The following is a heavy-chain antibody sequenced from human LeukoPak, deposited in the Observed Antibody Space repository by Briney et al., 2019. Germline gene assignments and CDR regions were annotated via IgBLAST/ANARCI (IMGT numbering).Heavy chain of an antibody. Sequence: GGSLRLSCAASGFTFDDYAMHWVRQAPGKGLEWVSGISWNSGSIGCADSVKGRFTISRDNAKNSLYLQMNSLRAEDTALYYCAKGAVAGTLGPFDYWGQGTLVTVSS. CDR1: GFTFDDYA. CDR2: ISWNSGSI. CDR3: AKGAVAGTLGPFDY. D-gene: IGHD6-19*01. V-gene: IGHV3-9*01. J-gene: IGHJ4*02.